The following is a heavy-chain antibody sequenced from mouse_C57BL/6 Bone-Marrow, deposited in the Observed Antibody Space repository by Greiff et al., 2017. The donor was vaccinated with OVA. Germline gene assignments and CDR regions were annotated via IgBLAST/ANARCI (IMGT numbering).Heavy chain of an antibody. D-gene: IGHD1-1*01. CDR1: GFNIKDYY. J-gene: IGHJ1*03. V-gene: IGHV14-1*01. Sequence: DVKLQESGAELVRPGASVKLSCTASGFNIKDYYMHWVKQRPEQGLEWIGRIDPEDGDTEYAPKFQGKATMTADTSSNTAYLQLSSLTSEDTAVYYCTSYYGSSYGYFDVWGTGTTVTVSS. CDR3: TSYYGSSYGYFDV. CDR2: IDPEDGDT.